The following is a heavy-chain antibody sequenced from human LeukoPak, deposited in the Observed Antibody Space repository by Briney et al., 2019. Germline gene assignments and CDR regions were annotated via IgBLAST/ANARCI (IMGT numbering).Heavy chain of an antibody. CDR1: GFTFTSSA. Sequence: SVKVSCKASGFTFTSSAMQWVRQAPGQGLEWVGRIIPIFGTANYAQKFQGRVTITTDESTSTAYMELSSLRSEDTAVYYCASVSPDQAHALDYWGQGTLVTVSS. CDR3: ASVSPDQAHALDY. CDR2: IIPIFGTA. J-gene: IGHJ4*02. D-gene: IGHD6-6*01. V-gene: IGHV1-69*05.